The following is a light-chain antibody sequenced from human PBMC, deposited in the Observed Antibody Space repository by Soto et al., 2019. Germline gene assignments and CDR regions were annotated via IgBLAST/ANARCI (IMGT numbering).Light chain of an antibody. CDR1: SSNIGAGYD. Sequence: QAVVTQPPSVSGAPGQRVTISCTGSSSNIGAGYDVHWYQQLPGTAPKLLIYGNSNRPSGVPDRFSGSKSGTSVSLAITGLQAEDEADYYCQSYDSSLSALFGGGTQLTVL. CDR2: GNS. CDR3: QSYDSSLSAL. J-gene: IGLJ7*01. V-gene: IGLV1-40*01.